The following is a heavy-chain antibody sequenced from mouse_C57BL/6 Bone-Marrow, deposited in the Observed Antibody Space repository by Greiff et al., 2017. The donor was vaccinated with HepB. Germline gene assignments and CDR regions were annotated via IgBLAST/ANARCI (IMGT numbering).Heavy chain of an antibody. CDR2: IYPGGGYT. CDR1: GYTFTNYW. D-gene: IGHD1-1*01. CDR3: ARHYGSSYRYFDV. V-gene: IGHV1-63*01. Sequence: QVQLKESGAELVRPGTSVKMSCKASGYTFTNYWIGWAKQRPGHGLEWIGDIYPGGGYTNYNEKFKGKATLTADKSSSTAYMQFSSLTSEDSAIYYCARHYGSSYRYFDVWGTGTTVTVSS. J-gene: IGHJ1*03.